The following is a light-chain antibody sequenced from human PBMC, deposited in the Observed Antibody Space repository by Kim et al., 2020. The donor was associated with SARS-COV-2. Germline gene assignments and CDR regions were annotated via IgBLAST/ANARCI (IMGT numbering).Light chain of an antibody. CDR1: PLTKYH. Sequence: SSELTQDPTVSVALGQTVSITCQGVPLTKYHATWYQVKPGQAPVFLMYGENKRPSGIPDRFSGSRSGDTSSLTITGAQADDESEYYCSCRDSSDDLVLFGGGTQLTVL. V-gene: IGLV3-19*01. J-gene: IGLJ2*01. CDR2: GEN. CDR3: SCRDSSDDLVL.